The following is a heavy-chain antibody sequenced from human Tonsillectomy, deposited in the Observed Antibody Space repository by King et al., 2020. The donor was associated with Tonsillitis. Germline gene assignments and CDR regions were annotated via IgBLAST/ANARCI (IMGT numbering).Heavy chain of an antibody. CDR3: ARGNRLVLNGYYPWAPEVYYYYGMDV. CDR1: GGTFSSYA. CDR2: SIPIFGTA. V-gene: IGHV1-69*12. D-gene: IGHD3-9*01. Sequence: QLVQSGAEVKKPGSSVKVSCKASGGTFSSYAISWVRQAPGQGLEWMGGSIPIFGTANYAQKFQGRVTITADESTSTAYMELSSLRSEDTAVYSGARGNRLVLNGYYPWAPEVYYYYGMDVWGQGTTVTVSS. J-gene: IGHJ6*02.